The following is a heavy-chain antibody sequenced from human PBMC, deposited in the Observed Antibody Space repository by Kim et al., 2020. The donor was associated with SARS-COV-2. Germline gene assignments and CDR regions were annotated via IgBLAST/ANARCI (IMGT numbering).Heavy chain of an antibody. J-gene: IGHJ4*02. CDR3: ATSPGYSYGYAFDY. V-gene: IGHV4-39*01. D-gene: IGHD5-18*01. Sequence: PALKRRVAMSVDTSKNKFSLKLTSVTAADTAVYYCATSPGYSYGYAFDYWGQGTLVTVSS.